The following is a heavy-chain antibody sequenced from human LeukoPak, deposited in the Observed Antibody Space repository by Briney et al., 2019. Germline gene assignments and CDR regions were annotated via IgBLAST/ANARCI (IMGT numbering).Heavy chain of an antibody. J-gene: IGHJ4*02. CDR1: GGSISSYY. CDR3: ARHNTQXPWSSADY. D-gene: IGHD6-6*01. V-gene: IGHV4-59*08. Sequence: SETLSLTCTVSGGSISSYYWSWIRQPPGNGLEWIGYIYYSGSTNYNPSLKSRVTISVDTSKNQFSLKLSSVTAADTAVYYCARHNTQXPWSSADYWGQGTLVTVSS. CDR2: IYYSGST.